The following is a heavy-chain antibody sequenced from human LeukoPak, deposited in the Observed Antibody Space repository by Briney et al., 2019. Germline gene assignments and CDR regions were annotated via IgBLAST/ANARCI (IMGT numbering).Heavy chain of an antibody. CDR2: IYYSGST. V-gene: IGHV4-39*01. CDR3: ARQLAVAGTCVPFPAYYFDY. CDR1: GGSISRSSYY. J-gene: IGHJ4*02. D-gene: IGHD6-19*01. Sequence: PSETPSLTCTVSGGSISRSSYYWGWIRQPPGKGLEWIGSIYYSGSTYYNPSLKSRVTISVDTSKNQFSLKLSSVTAADTAVYYCARQLAVAGTCVPFPAYYFDYWGQGTLVTVSS.